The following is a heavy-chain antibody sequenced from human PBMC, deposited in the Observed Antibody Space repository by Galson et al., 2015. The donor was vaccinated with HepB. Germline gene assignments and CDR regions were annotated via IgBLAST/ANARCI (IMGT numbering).Heavy chain of an antibody. Sequence: SLRLSCAASGFTFSDHYVDWVRQAPGKGLEWVGRTRNKANSYTTEYAASVKGRFTISRDDSKNSLYLQMNSLKTEDTAVYYCARVGLAYDSSGYYSPDYWGQGTLVTVSS. CDR2: TRNKANSYTT. CDR3: ARVGLAYDSSGYYSPDY. J-gene: IGHJ4*02. CDR1: GFTFSDHY. D-gene: IGHD3-22*01. V-gene: IGHV3-72*01.